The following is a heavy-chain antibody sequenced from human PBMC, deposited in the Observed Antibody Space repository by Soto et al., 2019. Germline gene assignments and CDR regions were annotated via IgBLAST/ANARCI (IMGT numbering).Heavy chain of an antibody. CDR1: GGSIISGGYS. CDR2: TYHSGTT. CDR3: ARAHYGDYGYGMDV. V-gene: IGHV4-30-2*01. D-gene: IGHD4-17*01. J-gene: IGHJ6*02. Sequence: LSLTCAVSGGSIISGGYSWSWIRQPPGKGLEWIGYTYHSGTTYYNPSLKSRVTISVDRSKNQFSLKLSSVTAADTAVYYSARAHYGDYGYGMDVWGQGTTVNVSS.